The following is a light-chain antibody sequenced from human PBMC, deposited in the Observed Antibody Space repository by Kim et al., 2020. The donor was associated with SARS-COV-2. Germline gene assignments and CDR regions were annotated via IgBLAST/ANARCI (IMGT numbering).Light chain of an antibody. CDR2: QDT. V-gene: IGLV3-1*01. CDR3: QAWDSNTAP. J-gene: IGLJ2*01. Sequence: SPGQTASITCSGGEMDKEYTSWYHQKPGQSPVLVIYQDTKRPSGIPERFSGSNSGITATLTISETQPMDEADYYCQAWDSNTAPFGGGTQLTVL. CDR1: EMDKEY.